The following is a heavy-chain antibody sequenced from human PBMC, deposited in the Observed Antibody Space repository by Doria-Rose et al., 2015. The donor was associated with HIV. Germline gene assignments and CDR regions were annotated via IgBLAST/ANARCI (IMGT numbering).Heavy chain of an antibody. Sequence: QITLKESGPVLVKPTETLTLTCTVSGVSLSSPGMGVSWIRQPPGKALEWLAYIFSDDERSYKTSPKSRLTISRGTSKSQVVLTMTDMDPVDTATYYCARIKSSRWYHKYYFDFWGQGTLVIVSA. CDR1: GVSLSSPGMG. D-gene: IGHD6-13*01. V-gene: IGHV2-26*01. CDR2: IFSDDER. J-gene: IGHJ4*02. CDR3: ARIKSSRWYHKYYFDF.